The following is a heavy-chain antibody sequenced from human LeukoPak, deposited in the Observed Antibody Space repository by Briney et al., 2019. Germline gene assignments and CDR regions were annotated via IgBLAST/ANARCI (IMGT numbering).Heavy chain of an antibody. V-gene: IGHV1-2*06. D-gene: IGHD3-10*01. J-gene: IGHJ4*02. CDR3: ARIGLWLGELWPFDY. CDR1: GYTFTGYY. Sequence: ASVKVSCKASGYTFTGYYMHWVRQAPGQGLEWMGRINPNSGGTNYAQKFQGRVTMTRDTSISTAYMELSRLRSDDTAVYYCARIGLWLGELWPFDYWGQGTLVTVSA. CDR2: INPNSGGT.